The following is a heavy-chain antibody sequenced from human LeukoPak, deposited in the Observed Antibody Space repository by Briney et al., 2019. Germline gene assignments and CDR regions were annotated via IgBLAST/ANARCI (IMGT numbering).Heavy chain of an antibody. Sequence: QTGGSLTLSCATSGFSLRRNGMYWARQARGQGWEGVAFILSDGSYEYYADSVKDRFTISRDTSRNTLFLQMNSLRTEDTAVYYCAKDWGQVPASISGHWGQGTLVTVSS. CDR3: AKDWGQVPASISGH. J-gene: IGHJ1*01. CDR2: ILSDGSYE. D-gene: IGHD2-2*01. V-gene: IGHV3-30*02. CDR1: GFSLRRNG.